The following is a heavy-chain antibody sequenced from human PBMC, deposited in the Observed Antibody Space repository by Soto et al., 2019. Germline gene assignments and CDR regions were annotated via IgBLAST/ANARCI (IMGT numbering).Heavy chain of an antibody. V-gene: IGHV4-39*01. J-gene: IGHJ4*02. CDR2: IYYSGNT. CDR1: SASLSSSTYY. Sequence: SETLSLTCSVSSASLSSSTYYWSWIRQPPGRGPEWIGGIYYSGNTYYKPSLKSRVSISIDTSRNQFSLKLTSVTAADTGVYYCASSSLLHYWGPGILVTVSS. CDR3: ASSSLLHY. D-gene: IGHD6-6*01.